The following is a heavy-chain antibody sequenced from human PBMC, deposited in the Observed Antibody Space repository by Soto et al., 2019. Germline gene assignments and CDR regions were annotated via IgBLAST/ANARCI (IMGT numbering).Heavy chain of an antibody. CDR3: AREITIFGVVISGMDV. CDR1: GFTFSSYA. CDR2: ISGSGGST. D-gene: IGHD3-3*01. J-gene: IGHJ6*02. V-gene: IGHV3-23*01. Sequence: PWWSLRLSCSASGFTFSSYAMSWFRQAPGKGLEWVSAISGSGGSTYYADSVKGRFTISRDNSKNTLYLQMNSLRAEDTAVYYCAREITIFGVVISGMDVWGQGTTVTVSS.